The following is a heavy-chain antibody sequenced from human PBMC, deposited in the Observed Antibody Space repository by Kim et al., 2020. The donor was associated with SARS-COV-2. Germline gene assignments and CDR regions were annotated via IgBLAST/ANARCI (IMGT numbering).Heavy chain of an antibody. D-gene: IGHD1-1*01. CDR1: GGTFGNSA. J-gene: IGHJ3*01. CDR3: ARDHSSGTTGAFDV. V-gene: IGHV1-69*13. Sequence: SVNVSCKASGGTFGNSAINWVRQAPGQGLEWMGGIVPIFGSSNYAQRFQDRVTITADESTTTAYMEFSSLRSDDTAMYYCARDHSSGTTGAFDVWGHG. CDR2: IVPIFGSS.